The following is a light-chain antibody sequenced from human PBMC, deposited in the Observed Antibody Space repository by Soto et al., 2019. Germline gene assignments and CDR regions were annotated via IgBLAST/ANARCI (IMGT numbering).Light chain of an antibody. V-gene: IGLV1-40*01. Sequence: QSVLTQPPSVSGAPGQVVTISCTGSSSNIGAGHEVHWYQQFPGTAPKLLIPGGSNRPSGVPDRFSASRSGPSASLAITGLQAEDEAEYYCQSYEHSLNAGVFGGGTQLTVL. CDR1: SSNIGAGHE. CDR3: QSYEHSLNAGV. J-gene: IGLJ2*01. CDR2: GGS.